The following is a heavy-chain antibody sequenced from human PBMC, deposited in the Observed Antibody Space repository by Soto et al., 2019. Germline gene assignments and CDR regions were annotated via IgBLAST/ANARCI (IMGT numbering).Heavy chain of an antibody. V-gene: IGHV1-46*01. CDR1: GYLFSTYS. D-gene: IGHD6-6*01. J-gene: IGHJ6*02. CDR3: TKGFVTRQLPNHFYYGIDV. Sequence: QEHLVQSGAEVKKPGASVTVSCQASGYLFSTYSVHWVRHAPGQALQWMGVIDPSDGSTIYAQQFQDRITLTSDTSARTVFLGLTSLTFDDTAIYSCTKGFVTRQLPNHFYYGIDVWGQGTTVTVSS. CDR2: IDPSDGST.